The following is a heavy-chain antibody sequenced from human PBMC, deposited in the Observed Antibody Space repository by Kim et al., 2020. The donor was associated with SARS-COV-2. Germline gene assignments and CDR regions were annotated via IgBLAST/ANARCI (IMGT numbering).Heavy chain of an antibody. V-gene: IGHV3-20*04. CDR2: INWNGDTI. CDR1: SFTFDDYG. D-gene: IGHD2-2*01. J-gene: IGHJ4*01. CDR3: ARVNCTSASCYPDH. Sequence: GGSLRLSCAASSFTFDDYGMSWVRQGPRKGLEWLSYINWNGDTILYADSVRGRFTISRDNAKNSLYLHMKSLRAEDTALYFCARVNCTSASCYPDHWGHGTLVTVSS.